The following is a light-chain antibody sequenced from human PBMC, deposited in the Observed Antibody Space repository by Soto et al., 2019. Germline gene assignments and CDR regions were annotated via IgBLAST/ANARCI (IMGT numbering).Light chain of an antibody. Sequence: EIVLTQAPGTLSLSPGERATLSCRASQSVRSNNLAWYQQKPGQAPRLLIYGASSRATGIPDRFSGGGSGTDFTLTISRLEPEHFAVYYCQQYGGSPTFGQGTKV. CDR2: GAS. V-gene: IGKV3-20*01. CDR1: QSVRSNN. CDR3: QQYGGSPT. J-gene: IGKJ1*01.